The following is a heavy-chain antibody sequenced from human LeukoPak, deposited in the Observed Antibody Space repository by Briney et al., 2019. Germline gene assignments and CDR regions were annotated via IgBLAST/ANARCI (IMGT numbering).Heavy chain of an antibody. D-gene: IGHD2-2*01. CDR3: ARLGYCSSASCYYGMDV. J-gene: IGHJ6*02. CDR1: GYTFTSHW. Sequence: GESLKISCQGSGYTFTSHWIGWVRQMPGKGLEWMGIIYPGDSDTRYSPSFQGQVTISADKSISTAYLQWGGLKTSDTAIYYCARLGYCSSASCYYGMDVWGQGTTVTVSS. CDR2: IYPGDSDT. V-gene: IGHV5-51*01.